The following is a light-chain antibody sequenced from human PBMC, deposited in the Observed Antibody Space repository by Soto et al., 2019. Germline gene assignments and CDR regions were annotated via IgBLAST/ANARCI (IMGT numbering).Light chain of an antibody. V-gene: IGKV3-20*01. CDR2: GAS. Sequence: EIVLTQSPGTLSLSPGERATLSCRASQSVSSSYLAWYQQKPGQAPRLLIYGASGRATGIPDRFSGSVSGTDFTLTISRLEPEDFAVYYCQQYGSSNPVTFGQGTRLEIK. CDR1: QSVSSSY. CDR3: QQYGSSNPVT. J-gene: IGKJ5*01.